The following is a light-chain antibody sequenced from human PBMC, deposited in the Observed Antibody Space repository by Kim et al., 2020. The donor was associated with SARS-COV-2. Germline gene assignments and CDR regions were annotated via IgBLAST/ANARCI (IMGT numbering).Light chain of an antibody. Sequence: SSELTQDPAVSVALGQTVRITCQGDSLRSYYATWYKQKPGQAPILVIYGKNNRPSGIPDRFSGSSSGNTASLTITGTPAGDEADYYCNSRDSNDNVVFGG. CDR1: SLRSYY. V-gene: IGLV3-19*01. J-gene: IGLJ2*01. CDR3: NSRDSNDNVV. CDR2: GKN.